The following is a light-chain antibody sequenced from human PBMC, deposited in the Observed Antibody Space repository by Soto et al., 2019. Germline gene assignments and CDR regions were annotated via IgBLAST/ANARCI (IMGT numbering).Light chain of an antibody. CDR2: SIN. CDR1: SSNIGRNT. V-gene: IGLV1-44*01. CDR3: AAWDDSLNAWV. Sequence: QPVLTQPPSASGTPGQRVTISCSGSSSNIGRNTVNWYQQLPGTAPKLLIYSINQRPSGVPDRFSGSRSGTSASLAISGLQSEDEADYYCAAWDDSLNAWVFGGGTKLTVL. J-gene: IGLJ3*02.